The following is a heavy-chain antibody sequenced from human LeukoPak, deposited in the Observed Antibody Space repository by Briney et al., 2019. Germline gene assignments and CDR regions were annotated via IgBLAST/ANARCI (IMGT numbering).Heavy chain of an antibody. D-gene: IGHD5-12*01. CDR1: GFTFSSYS. Sequence: GGSLRLSCAASGFTFSSYSMNWVRQAPGKGLKWVSSISSSSSYIYYADSVKGRFTISRDNAKNSLCLQMNSLRAEDTAVYYCARDRDSGYDPYYYYGMDVWGQGTTVTVSS. J-gene: IGHJ6*02. CDR3: ARDRDSGYDPYYYYGMDV. CDR2: ISSSSSYI. V-gene: IGHV3-21*01.